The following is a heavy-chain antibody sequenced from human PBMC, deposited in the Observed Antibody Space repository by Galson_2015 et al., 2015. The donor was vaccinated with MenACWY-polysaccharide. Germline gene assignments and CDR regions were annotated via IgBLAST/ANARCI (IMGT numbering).Heavy chain of an antibody. CDR2: ISWDDNK. CDR1: GFSVSTSGVG. D-gene: IGHD6-13*01. V-gene: IGHV2-5*02. CDR3: AHRLGVAAGYDY. J-gene: IGHJ4*02. Sequence: PALVKPTQTLTLTCSFSGFSVSTSGVGVGWIRQPLGKALEWLAVISWDDNKGYSPPLKPRLTVTKETSHNQVVLTMADVAPVDTATYYCAHRLGVAAGYDYWGQGTLVTVSS.